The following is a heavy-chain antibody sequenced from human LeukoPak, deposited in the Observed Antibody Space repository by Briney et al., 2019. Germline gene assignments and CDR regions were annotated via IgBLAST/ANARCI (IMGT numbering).Heavy chain of an antibody. D-gene: IGHD2-2*01. V-gene: IGHV4-61*02. CDR2: IYTSGST. J-gene: IGHJ3*02. Sequence: SETLSLTCTVSGGSISSGSYYWSWIRQPAGKGLEWIGRIYTSGSTNYNPSLKSRVTISVDTSKSQFSLKLSSVTAADTAVYYCATYCSSTSCYGAFDIWGQGTMVTVSS. CDR3: ATYCSSTSCYGAFDI. CDR1: GGSISSGSYY.